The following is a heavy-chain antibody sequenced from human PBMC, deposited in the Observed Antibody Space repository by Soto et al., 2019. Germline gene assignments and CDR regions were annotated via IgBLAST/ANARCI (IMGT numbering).Heavy chain of an antibody. CDR1: GYTFNTYG. Sequence: ASVKVSCKTSGYTFNTYGINWVRQAPGQGLELMGWISAYDGKTTYAEKFQGRVTLTTDTSTSTAYMELRSLRSDDTAVYYCARDTGKISGWYYYYGMDVWGQGTTVTISS. V-gene: IGHV1-18*01. CDR2: ISAYDGKT. D-gene: IGHD6-19*01. CDR3: ARDTGKISGWYYYYGMDV. J-gene: IGHJ6*02.